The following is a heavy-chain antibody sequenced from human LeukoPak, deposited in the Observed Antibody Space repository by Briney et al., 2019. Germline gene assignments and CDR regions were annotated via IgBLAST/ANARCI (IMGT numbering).Heavy chain of an antibody. Sequence: SETLSLTCTVSGGSITSSSYYWGWIRQPPGKGLEWVGSFYYSGSTYYNPSLKRRVTISIDTSKNQFSLKLSSVTAADTAVYYCARELSIAAAGTYLLYYFDYWGQGTLVTVSS. J-gene: IGHJ4*02. V-gene: IGHV4-39*07. CDR1: GGSITSSSYY. D-gene: IGHD6-13*01. CDR2: FYYSGST. CDR3: ARELSIAAAGTYLLYYFDY.